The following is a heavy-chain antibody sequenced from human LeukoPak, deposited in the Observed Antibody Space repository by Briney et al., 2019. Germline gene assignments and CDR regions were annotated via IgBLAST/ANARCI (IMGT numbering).Heavy chain of an antibody. CDR1: GFTVSSNY. V-gene: IGHV3-66*01. Sequence: GGSLRLSCAASGFTVSSNYMSWVRQAPGKGLEWVSVIYSGGSTYYADSVKGRFTISRDNSKNTLYLQMNSLRAEDTAVYYCAKGAVRGVIYYFDYWGQGTLVTVSS. D-gene: IGHD3-10*01. CDR3: AKGAVRGVIYYFDY. CDR2: IYSGGST. J-gene: IGHJ4*02.